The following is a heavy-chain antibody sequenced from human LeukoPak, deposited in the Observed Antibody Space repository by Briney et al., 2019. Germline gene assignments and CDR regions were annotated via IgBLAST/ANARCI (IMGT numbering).Heavy chain of an antibody. CDR3: ARVDPRKSFDY. J-gene: IGHJ4*02. CDR2: IYYSGST. D-gene: IGHD1-14*01. V-gene: IGHV4-59*12. CDR1: GGSISSYY. Sequence: ASETLSLTCTVSGGSISSYYWSWIRQPPGKGLEWIGYIYYSGSTNYNPSLKSRVTISVDTSKNQFSLKLSSVTAADTAVYYCARVDPRKSFDYWGQGTLVTVSS.